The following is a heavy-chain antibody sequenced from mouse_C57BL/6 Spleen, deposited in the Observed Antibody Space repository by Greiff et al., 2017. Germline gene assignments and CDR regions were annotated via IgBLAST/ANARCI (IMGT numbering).Heavy chain of an antibody. J-gene: IGHJ3*01. CDR1: GFTFSDYG. CDR3: ARTTVVAPGFAY. CDR2: ISSGSSTI. Sequence: EVQRVESGGGLVKPGGSLKLSCAASGFTFSDYGMHWVRQAPEKGLEWVAYISSGSSTIYYADTVKGRFTISRDNAKNTLFLQMTSLRSEDTAMYYCARTTVVAPGFAYWGQGTLVTVSA. V-gene: IGHV5-17*01. D-gene: IGHD1-1*01.